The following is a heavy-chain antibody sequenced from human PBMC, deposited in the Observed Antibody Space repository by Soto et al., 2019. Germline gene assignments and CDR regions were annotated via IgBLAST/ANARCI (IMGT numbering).Heavy chain of an antibody. Sequence: SETLSLTCTVSGGSISSGDYYWSWIRQPPGKGLEWIGYIYYSGSTYYNPSLKSRVTISVDTSKNQFSLKLSSVTAADTAVYYCARVSSSYLSGYYGMDVWGQGTTVTVS. V-gene: IGHV4-30-4*01. J-gene: IGHJ6*02. CDR1: GGSISSGDYY. D-gene: IGHD6-13*01. CDR2: IYYSGST. CDR3: ARVSSSYLSGYYGMDV.